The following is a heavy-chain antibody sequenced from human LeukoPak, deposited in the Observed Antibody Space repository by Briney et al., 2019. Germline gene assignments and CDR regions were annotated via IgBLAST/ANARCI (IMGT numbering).Heavy chain of an antibody. CDR2: IKQDGSEK. CDR3: ARAPGEGWFDP. CDR1: GFTFSSYW. J-gene: IGHJ5*02. V-gene: IGHV3-7*01. D-gene: IGHD4-17*01. Sequence: GGSLRLSCAASGFTFSSYWMSWVRQAPGRGLEWVASIKQDGSEKYYVDSVKGRFTISRDNAKNSLYLQMNSLRAEDTALYYCARAPGEGWFDPWGQGTLVTVSS.